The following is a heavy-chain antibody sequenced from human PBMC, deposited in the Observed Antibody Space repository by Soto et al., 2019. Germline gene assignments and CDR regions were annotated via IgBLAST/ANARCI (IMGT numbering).Heavy chain of an antibody. D-gene: IGHD5-12*01. CDR1: GGSISSSIYY. CDR3: ARHVGYSGYDFKVGYYYYMDV. Sequence: PSETLSLTCTVAGGSISSSIYYWGWIRQPPGKGLEWIGSIYYSGSTYYNPSLKGRVTISVDTSKNQFSLKLSSVTAADTAVYYCARHVGYSGYDFKVGYYYYMDVWGKGTTVTVSS. V-gene: IGHV4-39*01. CDR2: IYYSGST. J-gene: IGHJ6*03.